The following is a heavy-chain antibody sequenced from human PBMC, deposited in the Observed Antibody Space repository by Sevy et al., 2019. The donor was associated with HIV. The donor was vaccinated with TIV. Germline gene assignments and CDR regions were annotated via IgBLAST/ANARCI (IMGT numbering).Heavy chain of an antibody. Sequence: GGCLRLSCAASGFTFSSYSMNWVRQAPGKGLEWVSSISSSSSYIYYADSVKGRFTISRDNAKNSLYLQMNSLRAEDTAVYYCARVAVAGGRDYWGQGTLVTVSS. CDR3: ARVAVAGGRDY. CDR1: GFTFSSYS. D-gene: IGHD6-19*01. V-gene: IGHV3-21*01. J-gene: IGHJ4*02. CDR2: ISSSSSYI.